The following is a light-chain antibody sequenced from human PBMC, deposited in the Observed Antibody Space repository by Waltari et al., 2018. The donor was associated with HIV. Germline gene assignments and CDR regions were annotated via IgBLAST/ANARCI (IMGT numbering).Light chain of an antibody. J-gene: IGLJ1*01. Sequence: SSDLTQDPAVSVALGQTVRITCQGDSLRTYSAAWYRQKPGQAPILVIFNGNIRPSGIPDRVSGSASGNTASLTITGALAEDEADYYCGSRDSTGSSYVVGPGTEVTV. CDR2: NGN. V-gene: IGLV3-19*01. CDR3: GSRDSTGSSYV. CDR1: SLRTYS.